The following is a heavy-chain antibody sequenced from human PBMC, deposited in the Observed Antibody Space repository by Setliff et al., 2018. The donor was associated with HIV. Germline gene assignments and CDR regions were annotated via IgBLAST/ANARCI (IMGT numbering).Heavy chain of an antibody. D-gene: IGHD3-22*01. CDR2: IIPILGTA. CDR1: GGPFSSYA. V-gene: IGHV1-69*13. J-gene: IGHJ5*02. Sequence: ASVKVSCKASGGPFSSYAISWVRQAPGQGLEWMGGIIPILGTANYAQKFQGRVTITADESTSTAYMELSSLRSEDTAVYYCARSDDYDSSGYSWFDPWGQGTLVTVSS. CDR3: ARSDDYDSSGYSWFDP.